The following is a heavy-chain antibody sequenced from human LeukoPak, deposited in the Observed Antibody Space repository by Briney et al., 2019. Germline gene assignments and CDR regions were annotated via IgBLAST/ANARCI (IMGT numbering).Heavy chain of an antibody. CDR1: GGPFSGYY. V-gene: IGHV4-34*01. CDR2: INHSGST. CDR3: AAIQLRSNY. D-gene: IGHD5-18*01. Sequence: SVTLSLTCAVYGGPFSGYYWSWMPQPPGKGLEWIGEINHSGSTNYNPSLKSRVTISVDTSKNQFSLKLSSVTAGDTALYYCAAIQLRSNYWGQGTLVTVSS. J-gene: IGHJ4*02.